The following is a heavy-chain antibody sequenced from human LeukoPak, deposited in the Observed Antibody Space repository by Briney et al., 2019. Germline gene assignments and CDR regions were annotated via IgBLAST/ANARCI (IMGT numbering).Heavy chain of an antibody. CDR3: ARDAPLTIFGVGIGYYGMDV. J-gene: IGHJ6*02. CDR2: ISYDGSNK. CDR1: GFTFSSYA. Sequence: PGGSLRLSCAASGFTFSSYAMHWVRQAPGKGLEWVAVISYDGSNKYYADSVKGRFTISRDNSKNTLYLQMNSLRAEDTAVYYCARDAPLTIFGVGIGYYGMDVWGQGTTVTVSS. V-gene: IGHV3-30-3*01. D-gene: IGHD3-3*01.